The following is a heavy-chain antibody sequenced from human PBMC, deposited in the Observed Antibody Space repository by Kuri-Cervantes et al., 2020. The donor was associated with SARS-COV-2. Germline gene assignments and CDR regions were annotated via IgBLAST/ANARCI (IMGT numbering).Heavy chain of an antibody. V-gene: IGHV3-30-3*01. CDR1: GFTFSSYA. Sequence: GGSLRLSCAASGFTFSSYAMHWVRQAPGKGLEWVAVISYDGSNKYYADSVKGRFTISRDNSKNTLYLQMNSLRAGDTAVYYCARAYCSSTSCQLDYWGQGTLVTVSS. D-gene: IGHD2-2*01. CDR2: ISYDGSNK. J-gene: IGHJ4*02. CDR3: ARAYCSSTSCQLDY.